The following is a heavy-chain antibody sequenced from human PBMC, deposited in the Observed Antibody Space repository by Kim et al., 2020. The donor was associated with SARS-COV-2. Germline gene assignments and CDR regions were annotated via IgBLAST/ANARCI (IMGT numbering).Heavy chain of an antibody. CDR2: IYYSGST. V-gene: IGHV4-59*01. D-gene: IGHD3-22*01. Sequence: SQTLSLTCTVSGGSISSYYWSWLRQPPGKGLEWIGYIYYSGSTNYNPSLKSRVTISVDTSKNQFSLKLSSVTAADTAVYYCARDSYYDSSGYWYYYMDVWGKGTTVTVSS. J-gene: IGHJ6*03. CDR1: GGSISSYY. CDR3: ARDSYYDSSGYWYYYMDV.